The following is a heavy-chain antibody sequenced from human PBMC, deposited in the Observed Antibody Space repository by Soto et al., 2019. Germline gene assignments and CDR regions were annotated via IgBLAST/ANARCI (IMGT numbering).Heavy chain of an antibody. CDR2: IRSKANSYAT. CDR3: TRGPPYSSGWYNWFDP. Sequence: EVQLVESGGGLVQPGGSLKLSCAASGFTFSGSAMHWVRQASGKGLEWVGRIRSKANSYATAYAASVKGRFTIPRDDSKNTAYLQMNSLKTEDTAVYYCTRGPPYSSGWYNWFDPWGQGTLVTVSS. J-gene: IGHJ5*02. V-gene: IGHV3-73*01. D-gene: IGHD6-19*01. CDR1: GFTFSGSA.